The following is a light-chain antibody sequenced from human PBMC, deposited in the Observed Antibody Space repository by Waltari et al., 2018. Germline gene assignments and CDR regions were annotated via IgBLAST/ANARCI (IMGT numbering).Light chain of an antibody. CDR2: WAS. V-gene: IGKV4-1*01. CDR3: QQYYRSRT. CDR1: QSVLYNSNDKNY. Sequence: QSVLYNSNDKNYLAWYQQKPGQPPRLLIYWASTRESGVPDRCSGSGSGTDFTLTISNLQAEDVAVYYCQQYYRSRTFGQGTKVEIK. J-gene: IGKJ1*01.